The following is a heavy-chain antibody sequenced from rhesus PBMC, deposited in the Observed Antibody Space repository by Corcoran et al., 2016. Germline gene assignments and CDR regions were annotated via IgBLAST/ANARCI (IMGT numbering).Heavy chain of an antibody. D-gene: IGHD4-23*01. CDR3: ARDTVTKGFDY. J-gene: IGHJ4*01. Sequence: QVQLQESGPGLVKPSETLSLTCAVSGGSVSSSNWWSWIRQPPGKGLEWIGYISGSSGSTYYNPSLQRRVTISTDTSKNQFSLQLSSVTAADTAVYYCARDTVTKGFDYWGQGVLVTVSS. V-gene: IGHV4-65*01. CDR2: ISGSSGST. CDR1: GGSVSSSNW.